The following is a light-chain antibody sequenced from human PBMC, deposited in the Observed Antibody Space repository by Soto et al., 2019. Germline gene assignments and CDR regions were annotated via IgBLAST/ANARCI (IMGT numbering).Light chain of an antibody. CDR3: QQYGSSPCT. Sequence: EIVLTQSPGTLSLSPGERATLSCRASQSGSSSYLAWYQQKPGQAPRLLIYGASSRATGIPHRFSGSGSGTDFTLTISRLEPEDFALYYCQQYGSSPCTFGQGTKLQIK. CDR2: GAS. CDR1: QSGSSSY. V-gene: IGKV3-20*01. J-gene: IGKJ1*01.